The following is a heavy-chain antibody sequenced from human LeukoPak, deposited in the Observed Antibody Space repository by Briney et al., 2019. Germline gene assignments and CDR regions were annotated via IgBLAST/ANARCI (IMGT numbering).Heavy chain of an antibody. V-gene: IGHV3-30*02. J-gene: IGHJ4*02. CDR3: AKETRGSYSDY. D-gene: IGHD1-26*01. CDR1: GFTFSSSG. Sequence: GGSLRLSCAASGFTFSSSGMHWVRQAPGKGLEWVAFIRYDGTSKYYADSVKGRFTISRDNSKNTVYLQMNSLRAGDTAVYYCAKETRGSYSDYWGQGTLVTVSS. CDR2: IRYDGTSK.